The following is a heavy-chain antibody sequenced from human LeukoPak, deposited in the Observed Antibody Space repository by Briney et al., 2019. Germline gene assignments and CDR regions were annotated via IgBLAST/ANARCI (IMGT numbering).Heavy chain of an antibody. CDR1: GGSISSSNW. D-gene: IGHD3-16*02. CDR3: ARGSGMITFGGVIVIPRSWFDP. J-gene: IGHJ5*02. CDR2: IYHSGST. Sequence: SETLSLTCAVSGGSISSSNWWSWVRQPPGKGLEWIGEIYHSGSTNYNPSLKSRVTISVDTSKNQFSLKLSSVTAADTAVYYCARGSGMITFGGVIVIPRSWFDPWGQGTLVTVSS. V-gene: IGHV4-4*02.